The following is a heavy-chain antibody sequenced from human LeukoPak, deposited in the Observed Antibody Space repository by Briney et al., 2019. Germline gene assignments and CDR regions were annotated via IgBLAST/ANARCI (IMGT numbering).Heavy chain of an antibody. V-gene: IGHV3-74*01. D-gene: IGHD1-1*01. J-gene: IGHJ4*02. CDR3: ARDPGEDTTFDS. CDR2: ISNDGTGP. CDR1: GFTFSDYW. Sequence: PGGSLRLSCAASGFTFSDYWMHWVRQIPGKGLVWVPRISNDGTGPSYAESVEGRFTISRDNAKDTLYLQLNNLGDEDTGVYFCARDPGEDTTFDSWGQGTLVTVSA.